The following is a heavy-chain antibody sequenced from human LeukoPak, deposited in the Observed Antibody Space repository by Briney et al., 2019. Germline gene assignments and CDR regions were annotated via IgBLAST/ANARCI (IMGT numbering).Heavy chain of an antibody. CDR3: ARAQGSYYHYYMDV. CDR2: MNPNGGNT. J-gene: IGHJ6*03. CDR1: GYTFTSYD. V-gene: IGHV1-8*01. Sequence: GASVKVSCKASGYTFTSYDINWVRQATGQGLEWMGWMNPNGGNTGYAQKFQGRVTMTRNTSIGTAYMELSSLRSEDTAVYYCARAQGSYYHYYMDVWGKGTTVTVSS. D-gene: IGHD1-26*01.